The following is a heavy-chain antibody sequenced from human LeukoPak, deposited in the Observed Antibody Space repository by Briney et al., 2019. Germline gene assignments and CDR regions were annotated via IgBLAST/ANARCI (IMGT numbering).Heavy chain of an antibody. CDR1: GGTFSSYA. V-gene: IGHV1-18*01. Sequence: ASVKVSCKASGGTFSSYAISWVRQAPGQGLEWMGWISAYNGNTNYAQKLQGRVTMTTDTSTSTAYMELRSLRSDDTAVYYCAGVLRYFDWVFDPWGQGTLVTVSS. J-gene: IGHJ5*02. CDR3: AGVLRYFDWVFDP. D-gene: IGHD3-9*01. CDR2: ISAYNGNT.